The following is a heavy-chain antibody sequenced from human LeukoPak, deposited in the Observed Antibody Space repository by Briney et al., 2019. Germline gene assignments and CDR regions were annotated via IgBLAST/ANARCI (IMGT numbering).Heavy chain of an antibody. CDR2: ISGSGGST. D-gene: IGHD3-22*01. Sequence: GGSLRLSCAASGFIFSSYAMSWVRQAPGKGLEWVSAISGSGGSTYYADSVKGRFTISRDNSKNTLYLQMNSLRAEDTAVYYCAKDKFDYYDSSGYYDWGQGTLVTVSS. J-gene: IGHJ4*02. CDR3: AKDKFDYYDSSGYYD. CDR1: GFIFSSYA. V-gene: IGHV3-23*01.